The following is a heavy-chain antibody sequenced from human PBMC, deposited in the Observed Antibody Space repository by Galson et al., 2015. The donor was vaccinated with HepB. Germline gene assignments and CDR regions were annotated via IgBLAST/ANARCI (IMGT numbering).Heavy chain of an antibody. V-gene: IGHV4-30-2*01. CDR1: GGSISSGGYS. J-gene: IGHJ4*02. CDR3: ARGDFWSGYCLDY. CDR2: IYHSGST. Sequence: TLSLTCAVSGGSISSGGYSWSWIRQPPGKGLEWIGYIYHSGSTYYNPSLKSRVTISVDRSENQFSLKLSSVTAADTAVYYCARGDFWSGYCLDYWGQGTLVTVSS. D-gene: IGHD3-3*01.